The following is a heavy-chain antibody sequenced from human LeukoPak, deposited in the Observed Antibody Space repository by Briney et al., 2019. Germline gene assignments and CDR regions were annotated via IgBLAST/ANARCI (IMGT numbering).Heavy chain of an antibody. V-gene: IGHV3-7*03. CDR1: GFTFSSHW. Sequence: GGSLRLSCTASGFTFSSHWMTWVRQPPGKGLEWVANIKEDGSVKYYVDSVKGRFTISRDNTKNALYLQMNSLRADDTAVYFCARDSTWLLDYWGQGTLIAVSS. CDR3: ARDSTWLLDY. J-gene: IGHJ4*02. D-gene: IGHD6-19*01. CDR2: IKEDGSVK.